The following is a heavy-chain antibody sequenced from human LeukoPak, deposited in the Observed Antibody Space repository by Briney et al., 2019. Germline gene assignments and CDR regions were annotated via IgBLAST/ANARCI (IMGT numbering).Heavy chain of an antibody. J-gene: IGHJ4*02. V-gene: IGHV4-34*01. CDR3: ARAPWRWPFDY. CDR1: GGSFSGYY. Sequence: SETLSLTCAVYGGSFSGYYWSWIRQPPGKGLEWIGEINHSGSTNYNPSLKSRVTISVDTSKNQFSLKLSSVTAADTAVYYCARAPWRWPFDYWGQGTLVTVSS. D-gene: IGHD2-15*01. CDR2: INHSGST.